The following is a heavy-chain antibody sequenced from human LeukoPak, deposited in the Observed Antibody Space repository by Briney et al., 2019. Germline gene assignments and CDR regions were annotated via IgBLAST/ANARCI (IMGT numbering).Heavy chain of an antibody. CDR1: GCTFSDYY. D-gene: IGHD6-13*01. Sequence: PGGYLRCYCAASGCTFSDYYMSWIRQARGKGPEWVSYISSSGSTIYDADSVKGRFTISRDNAKNSLYLQMNSLRAEDTAVYYCARDGGYSSSWYLRSGYFDYWGQGTLVTVSS. V-gene: IGHV3-11*04. CDR3: ARDGGYSSSWYLRSGYFDY. CDR2: ISSSGSTI. J-gene: IGHJ4*02.